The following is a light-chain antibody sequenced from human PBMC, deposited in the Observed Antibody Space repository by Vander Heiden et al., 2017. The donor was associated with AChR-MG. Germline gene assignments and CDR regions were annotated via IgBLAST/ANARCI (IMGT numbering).Light chain of an antibody. CDR1: SSDVGSYNL. Sequence: HSALTQPASVSGSPGQSLTIPCTGTSSDVGSYNLVSWYQQRPGKAPKLMIYEGSKRPSGVSNRFSGSKSGNTASLTISGLQAEDEADYYCCSYAAWVFGGGTKLTVL. J-gene: IGLJ3*02. V-gene: IGLV2-23*01. CDR2: EGS. CDR3: CSYAAWV.